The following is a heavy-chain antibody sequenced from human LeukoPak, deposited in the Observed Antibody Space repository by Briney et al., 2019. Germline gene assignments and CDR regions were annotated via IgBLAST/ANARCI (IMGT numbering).Heavy chain of an antibody. D-gene: IGHD3-9*01. V-gene: IGHV3-23*01. CDR3: AKDMRFDWTPYYFDY. J-gene: IGHJ4*02. CDR1: GFTFSSYA. Sequence: GGSLRLSCAASGFTFSSYAMSWVRQAPGKGLEWVSAISGGGGSTYFADSVKGRFTISRDNLKNTLYLQMNSLRAEDTAVYYCAKDMRFDWTPYYFDYWGQGTLVTVSS. CDR2: ISGGGGST.